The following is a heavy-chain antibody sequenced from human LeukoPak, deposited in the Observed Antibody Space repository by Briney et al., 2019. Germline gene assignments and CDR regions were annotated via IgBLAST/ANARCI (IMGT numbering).Heavy chain of an antibody. CDR2: ISAYNGNT. Sequence: ASVKVSCKASGYTFTSYGISWVRQAPGQGLEWMGWISAYNGNTNYAQKLQGRVTMTTDTSTSTAYMELRSLRSDDTAVYYCARGGYFGYCSGGSCPDALDIWGQGTMVTVSS. CDR1: GYTFTSYG. V-gene: IGHV1-18*01. CDR3: ARGGYFGYCSGGSCPDALDI. J-gene: IGHJ3*02. D-gene: IGHD2-15*01.